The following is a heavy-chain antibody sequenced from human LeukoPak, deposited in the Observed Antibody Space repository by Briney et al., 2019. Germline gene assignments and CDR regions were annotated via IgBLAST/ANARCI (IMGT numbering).Heavy chain of an antibody. Sequence: ASVKVSCKASGYTFTNDGVSWVRQAPGRRLEWVVWISNYNGLTHSAPRFQGRVTVTTDTFTSTAYMELRSLTSDDTAVYFCVRDERAVTAGGEYYFDYWGQGTLVTVSS. CDR1: GYTFTNDG. D-gene: IGHD2-21*01. V-gene: IGHV1-18*01. CDR3: VRDERAVTAGGEYYFDY. J-gene: IGHJ4*02. CDR2: ISNYNGLT.